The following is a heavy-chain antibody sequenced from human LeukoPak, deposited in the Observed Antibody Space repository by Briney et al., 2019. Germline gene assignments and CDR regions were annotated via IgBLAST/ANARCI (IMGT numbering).Heavy chain of an antibody. V-gene: IGHV1-2*02. CDR1: GYTFTGYY. D-gene: IGHD4-23*01. CDR3: ARDYGGNSGFVDV. Sequence: ASMKVSCKASGYTFTGYYMHWVRQAPGQGLEWMGWINPNSGGTNYAQKFQGRVTMTRDTSISTAYMELSRLRSDDTAVYYCARDYGGNSGFVDVWGKGTTVTVSS. CDR2: INPNSGGT. J-gene: IGHJ6*04.